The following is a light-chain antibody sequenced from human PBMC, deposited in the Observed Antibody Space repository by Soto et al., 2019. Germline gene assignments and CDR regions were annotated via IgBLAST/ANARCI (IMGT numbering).Light chain of an antibody. Sequence: DIQMTQSPSTLSASVGDRVTITCRASQSISSWLAWYQQKPGKAPNLLIYKASSLESGVPSRFSGSGSGTEVTLTISSLQPDDFATYYCQQYNSYPTFGQGTRLEMK. CDR1: QSISSW. V-gene: IGKV1-5*03. CDR2: KAS. J-gene: IGKJ5*01. CDR3: QQYNSYPT.